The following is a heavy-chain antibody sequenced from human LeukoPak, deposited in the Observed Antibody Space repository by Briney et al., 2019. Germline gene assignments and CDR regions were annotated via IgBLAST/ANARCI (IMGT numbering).Heavy chain of an antibody. CDR1: GGSISSYY. Sequence: SETLSLTCTVSGGSISSYYWSWIRQPPGKGLEWIGYIYYSGSTNYNPSLKSRVTISVDTSKNQFSLKLSSVTAADTAVYYCARVYDSSGHGDYSGQGTLVTVSS. CDR3: ARVYDSSGHGDY. CDR2: IYYSGST. V-gene: IGHV4-59*01. D-gene: IGHD3-22*01. J-gene: IGHJ4*02.